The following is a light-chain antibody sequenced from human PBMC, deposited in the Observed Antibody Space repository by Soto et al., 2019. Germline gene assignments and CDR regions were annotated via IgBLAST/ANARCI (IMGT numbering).Light chain of an antibody. J-gene: IGLJ1*01. CDR1: TGAVTSGHY. V-gene: IGLV7-46*01. CDR2: DTS. CDR3: LVIYSGVGEV. Sequence: QAVVTQEPSLTVSPGGTVTLTCGSSTGAVTSGHYTHWFQQRPGQAPRTLIYDTSNKHSWTPARFSGSLLGGKAALTLSGAQPEDEADYYCLVIYSGVGEVFGTGTKVTVL.